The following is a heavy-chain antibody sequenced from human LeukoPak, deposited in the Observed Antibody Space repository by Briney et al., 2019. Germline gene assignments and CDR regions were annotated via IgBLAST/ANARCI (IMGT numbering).Heavy chain of an antibody. V-gene: IGHV3-30*04. Sequence: GSLRLSCAASGFTFSSYAMHWVRQAPGKGLEWVAVISYDGSNEYYADSVKGRFTISRDNSKNTLYLQMSSLRAEDTAVYYCARISVREFDYWGQGTLVTVSS. CDR2: ISYDGSNE. CDR1: GFTFSSYA. J-gene: IGHJ4*02. D-gene: IGHD3-10*01. CDR3: ARISVREFDY.